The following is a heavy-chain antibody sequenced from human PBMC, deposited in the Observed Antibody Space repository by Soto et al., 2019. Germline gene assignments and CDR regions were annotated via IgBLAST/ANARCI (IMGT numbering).Heavy chain of an antibody. CDR3: ANGTWWLVRNTYFDY. Sequence: EVQLLESGGGLVQPGGSLRLSCAASGFTFSSYAMSWVRQAPGKGLEWVSAISGSGGSTYYADSVKGRFTISRDNPKKTLYRQMNSLRAEDTAVYYCANGTWWLVRNTYFDYWGQGTLVTVSS. V-gene: IGHV3-23*01. D-gene: IGHD6-19*01. J-gene: IGHJ4*02. CDR1: GFTFSSYA. CDR2: ISGSGGST.